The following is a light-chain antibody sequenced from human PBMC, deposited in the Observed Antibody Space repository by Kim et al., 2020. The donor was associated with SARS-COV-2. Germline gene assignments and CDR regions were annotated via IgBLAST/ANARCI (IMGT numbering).Light chain of an antibody. J-gene: IGLJ2*01. CDR3: QAWDSSTAV. CDR1: NLGHKY. CDR2: QDK. V-gene: IGLV3-1*01. Sequence: SYELTQPPSVSVSPGQTASITCSGDNLGHKYASWYQQKPGQSPVQVIYQDKKRPSGIPDRFSGSNSGSTATLTISGAQTMDEADFYCQAWDSSTAVFGGG.